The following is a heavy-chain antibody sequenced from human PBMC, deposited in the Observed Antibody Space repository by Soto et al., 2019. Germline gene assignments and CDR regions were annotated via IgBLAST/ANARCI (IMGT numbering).Heavy chain of an antibody. V-gene: IGHV5-51*01. J-gene: IGHJ4*02. CDR1: GYNFNNYW. CDR2: IYPGGSDI. D-gene: IGHD6-6*01. CDR3: ATKGNSSSGFDF. Sequence: GESLKISCKGSGYNFNNYWIGWVRLMPGKGLEWMGIIYPGGSDIRYSPSFQGQVTISADKFISTAYLKWSSLKASDTAMYYCATKGNSSSGFDFWGQGTLVTVSS.